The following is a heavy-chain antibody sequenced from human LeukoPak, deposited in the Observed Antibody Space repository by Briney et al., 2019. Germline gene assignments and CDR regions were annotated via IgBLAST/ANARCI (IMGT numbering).Heavy chain of an antibody. V-gene: IGHV3-23*01. Sequence: GGSLRLSCAASGFTFSRYALNWARQAPGKGLEWVSTVSVSGGSTYYADSVKGRFTISRDNSENTPYLQMNSLRAEDTAVYYCAKDVKAGSGDYYFDYWAREPWSPSPQ. CDR1: GFTFSRYA. CDR2: VSVSGGST. D-gene: IGHD3-3*01. CDR3: AKDVKAGSGDYYFDY. J-gene: IGHJ4*02.